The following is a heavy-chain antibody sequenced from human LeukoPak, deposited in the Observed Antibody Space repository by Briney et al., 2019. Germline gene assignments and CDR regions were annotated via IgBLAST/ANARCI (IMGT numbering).Heavy chain of an antibody. J-gene: IGHJ4*02. CDR3: ARDQYDYTWGSYRPYFDS. CDR1: GYTFTSYG. CDR2: ISPYNGNT. V-gene: IGHV1-18*04. Sequence: ASVTVSCKASGYTFTSYGISWVRQAPGQGLEWMGSISPYNGNTKYTERLQGRVIMTTDTSTRTAYMELRSLRSDDTAVFYCARDQYDYTWGSYRPYFDSWGQGTLVTVSS. D-gene: IGHD3-16*02.